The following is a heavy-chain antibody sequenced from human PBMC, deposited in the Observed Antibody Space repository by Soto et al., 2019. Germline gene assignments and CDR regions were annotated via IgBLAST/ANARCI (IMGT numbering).Heavy chain of an antibody. D-gene: IGHD2-21*02. J-gene: IGHJ3*02. CDR2: IYPGDSDT. CDR1: GYSFTSYW. CDR3: ARRRYCGGDCYSAFHI. V-gene: IGHV5-51*01. Sequence: GESLTISCKGSGYSFTSYWIGWVRQMPGKGLEWMGIIYPGDSDTRYSPSFQGQVTISADKSTSTAYLQWSSLKASDTAMYYCARRRYCGGDCYSAFHIWGQGTMVTVSS.